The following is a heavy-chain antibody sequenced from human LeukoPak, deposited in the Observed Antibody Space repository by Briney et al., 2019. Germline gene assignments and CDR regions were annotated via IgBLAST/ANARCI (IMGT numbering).Heavy chain of an antibody. Sequence: PGGSLRLSCAASGFFFSNYGMHWVRQAPGKGLEWVALISYDGSNKYYADSVKGRFTTSRDDSKNTLYLQMNSLRAEDTAVYYCAREGNPVTIFGVEDYWGQGTLVTVAS. CDR3: AREGNPVTIFGVEDY. CDR2: ISYDGSNK. J-gene: IGHJ4*02. V-gene: IGHV3-30*03. D-gene: IGHD3-3*01. CDR1: GFFFSNYG.